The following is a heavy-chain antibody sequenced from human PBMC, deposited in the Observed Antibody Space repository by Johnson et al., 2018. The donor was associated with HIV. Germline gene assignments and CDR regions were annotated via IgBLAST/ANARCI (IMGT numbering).Heavy chain of an antibody. CDR1: GFTFSDYY. CDR2: ISSSGSTI. J-gene: IGHJ3*02. V-gene: IGHV3-11*04. CDR3: GGAPGAMDAFDI. D-gene: IGHD2-2*01. Sequence: QVQLVESGGGLVQPGGSLRLSCAASGFTFSDYYMSWIRQAPGKGLEWVSYISSSGSTIYYADSVKGRFTISRDNSKNSLYLQMNSLRAEDTAVYYCGGAPGAMDAFDIWGQGTLVTVSS.